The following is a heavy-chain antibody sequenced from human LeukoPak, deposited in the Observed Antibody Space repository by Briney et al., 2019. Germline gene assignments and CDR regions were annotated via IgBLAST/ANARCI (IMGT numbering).Heavy chain of an antibody. CDR2: INHSGST. V-gene: IGHV4-34*01. Sequence: SETLSLTCAVYAGSFGGYYWSWIRQPPGKGLEWIGEINHSGSTNYNPSLKSRVTISVDTSKNQFSLKLSSVTAADTAVYYCARFVVVTATPPFMDVWGKGTTVTVSS. D-gene: IGHD2-21*02. J-gene: IGHJ6*03. CDR1: AGSFGGYY. CDR3: ARFVVVTATPPFMDV.